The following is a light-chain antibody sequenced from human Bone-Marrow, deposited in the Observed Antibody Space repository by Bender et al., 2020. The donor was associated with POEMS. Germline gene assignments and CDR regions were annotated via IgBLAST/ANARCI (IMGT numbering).Light chain of an antibody. CDR3: AVWDDSLNGWV. CDR2: DVS. V-gene: IGLV2-14*03. CDR1: SSDVGGYNY. Sequence: QSALTQPASVSGPPGQSITTSCTGPSSDVGGYNYVSWYQQHSAKAPKLIIYDVSTRPSGVSHRLSGSRSGTSASLAISGLQSEDEADYYCAVWDDSLNGWVFGGGTKLTVL. J-gene: IGLJ3*02.